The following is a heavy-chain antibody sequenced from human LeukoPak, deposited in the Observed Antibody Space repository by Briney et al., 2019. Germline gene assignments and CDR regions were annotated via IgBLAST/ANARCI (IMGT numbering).Heavy chain of an antibody. J-gene: IGHJ6*02. CDR2: SIPLLGIA. Sequence: SVKVACKASAGSFSSYTIIWVRQPPGQGLEWRGRSIPLLGIANYAQQFQGRVTITADKSTSTAYMELSRLRSEDSAVYYCARARMATIAGGHYYYGMDVWGQGTTVTVSS. CDR3: ARARMATIAGGHYYYGMDV. V-gene: IGHV1-69*02. CDR1: AGSFSSYT. D-gene: IGHD5-12*01.